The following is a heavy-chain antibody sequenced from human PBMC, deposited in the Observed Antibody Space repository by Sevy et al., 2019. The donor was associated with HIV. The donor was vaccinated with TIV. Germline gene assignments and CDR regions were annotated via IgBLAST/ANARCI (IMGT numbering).Heavy chain of an antibody. V-gene: IGHV3-23*01. D-gene: IGHD4-4*01. CDR1: GFSFDSYG. CDR3: FILPQAHLKNPLYLYRKGLGRADTGLYSCAKGGGCHYDPDEIGYYFYYYNMDV. CDR2: ISGSGTRT. J-gene: IGHJ6*03. Sequence: GGSLRLSCAVSGFSFDSYGMTWVRQAPGKGLEWVSGISGSGTRTYYADSVKGRFIISRDNSKNTLYLQMNSLRSEDDSLQRLFILPQAHLKNPLYLYRKGLGRADTGLYSCAKGGGCHYDPDEIGYYFYYYNMDVWGKGTTVTVSS.